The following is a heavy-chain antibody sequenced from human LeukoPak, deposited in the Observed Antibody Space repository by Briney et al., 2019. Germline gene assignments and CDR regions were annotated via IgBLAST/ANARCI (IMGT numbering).Heavy chain of an antibody. D-gene: IGHD1-26*01. J-gene: IGHJ4*02. V-gene: IGHV1-18*01. CDR3: ARDPLDYWATSSGSRRPAFDY. Sequence: GASVKVSCRSSGFTFISYGITWVRQAPGQGLQWMGWISAYNGNTQYAQNLQGRVTMTTDTSTNTAYMELRSLRSDDTAVYYCARDPLDYWATSSGSRRPAFDYWGQGTLVTVSS. CDR2: ISAYNGNT. CDR1: GFTFISYG.